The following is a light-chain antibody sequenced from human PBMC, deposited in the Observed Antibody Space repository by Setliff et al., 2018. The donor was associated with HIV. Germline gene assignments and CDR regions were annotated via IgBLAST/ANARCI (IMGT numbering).Light chain of an antibody. CDR2: EXS. CDR3: SPXXXRXXXX. CDR1: SSDVGGYNY. Sequence: XPASVXXSPGQSITISCTGTSSDVGGYNYVSWYQQHPGKAPKLIIYEXSNRPSGISNRFSGSKSGNXXSLTISGLQSEDEADYYCSPXXXRXXXXFGTGTKVTVL. J-gene: IGLJ1*01. V-gene: IGLV2-14*01.